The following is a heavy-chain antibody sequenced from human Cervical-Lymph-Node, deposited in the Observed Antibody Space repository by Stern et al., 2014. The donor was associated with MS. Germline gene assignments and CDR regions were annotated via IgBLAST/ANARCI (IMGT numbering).Heavy chain of an antibody. Sequence: VQLVQSGPGLVKPSETLSLTCTVSGGSISSHYWCWIRQPPGKGLEWVGFVSYGGSPDHKSSLKSRVSISLNTSNNRLLLNLTSVTAADTAVYCCAKLGHITGSSGWFDPWGRGTPVTVSS. V-gene: IGHV4-59*11. CDR3: AKLGHITGSSGWFDP. CDR1: GGSISSHY. CDR2: VSYGGSP. D-gene: IGHD1-20*01. J-gene: IGHJ5*02.